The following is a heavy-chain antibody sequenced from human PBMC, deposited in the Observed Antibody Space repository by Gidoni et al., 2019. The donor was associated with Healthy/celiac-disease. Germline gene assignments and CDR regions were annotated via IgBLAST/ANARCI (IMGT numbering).Heavy chain of an antibody. CDR1: GGTSSRYA. CDR3: ARETHYYDSSGYYQRKAFDI. CDR2: IIPIFGTA. Sequence: QVQLVQSGAEVKKPGSSVKVSCEASGGTSSRYAFTWVRQAPGQGLEWMGGIIPIFGTANYAQKFQGRVTITADKSTSTAYMELSSLRSEDTAVYYCARETHYYDSSGYYQRKAFDIWGQGTMVTVSS. V-gene: IGHV1-69*06. D-gene: IGHD3-22*01. J-gene: IGHJ3*02.